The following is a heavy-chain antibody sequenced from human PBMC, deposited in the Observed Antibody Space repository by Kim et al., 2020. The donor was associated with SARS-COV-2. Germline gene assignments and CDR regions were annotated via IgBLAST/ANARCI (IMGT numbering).Heavy chain of an antibody. Sequence: GGSLRLSCAASGFTFSSYAMHWVRQAPGKGLEWVAVISYDGSNKYYADSVKGRFTISRDNSKNTLYLQMNSLRAEDTAVYYCARDRGYCSGGSCSYNWF. CDR2: ISYDGSNK. V-gene: IGHV3-30*04. D-gene: IGHD2-15*01. CDR3: ARDRGYCSGGSCSYNWF. CDR1: GFTFSSYA. J-gene: IGHJ5*01.